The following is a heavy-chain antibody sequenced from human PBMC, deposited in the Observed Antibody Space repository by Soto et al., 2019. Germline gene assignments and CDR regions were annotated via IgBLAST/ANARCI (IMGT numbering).Heavy chain of an antibody. V-gene: IGHV3-23*01. D-gene: IGHD3-3*01. CDR3: AKIEKERITIFGVVIISYYFDY. CDR1: GFTFSSYA. CDR2: ISGSGGST. Sequence: GGSLRLSXAASGFTFSSYAMSWVRQAPGKGLEWVSAISGSGGSTYYADSVKGRFTISRDNSKNTLYLQMNSLRAEDTAVYYCAKIEKERITIFGVVIISYYFDYWGQGTLVTVSS. J-gene: IGHJ4*02.